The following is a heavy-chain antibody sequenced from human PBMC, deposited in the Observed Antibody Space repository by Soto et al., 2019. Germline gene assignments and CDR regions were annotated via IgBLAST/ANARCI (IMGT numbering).Heavy chain of an antibody. V-gene: IGHV4-4*02. D-gene: IGHD2-8*01. J-gene: IGHJ4*02. CDR3: VHHGGVPYYHDF. CDR2: IFYSGST. Sequence: PSETLSLTCVVSGGSLSSSSWWSWVRQPPGKTLEWLGEIFYSGSTKYNPSLNSRVTISADQSKNDFSLRLSSVTAADTAVYYCVHHGGVPYYHDFWGQGMLVTVSS. CDR1: GGSLSSSSW.